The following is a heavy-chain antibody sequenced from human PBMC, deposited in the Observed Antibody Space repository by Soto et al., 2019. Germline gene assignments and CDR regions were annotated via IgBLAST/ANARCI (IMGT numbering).Heavy chain of an antibody. V-gene: IGHV4-59*01. D-gene: IGHD3-3*01. CDR2: IYYRGST. Sequence: ETLSLTCTVSGGSISSYCWRWIRQHPGKVLEWIGYIYYRGSTNYNPSLKSRGTISVDTSKNEFSARLSSLPSADTAVYYCAAIPYDFFCCYSPRAYYGMYVSAQVPRVPGSS. CDR1: GGSISSYC. CDR3: AAIPYDFFCCYSPRAYYGMYV. J-gene: IGHJ6*02.